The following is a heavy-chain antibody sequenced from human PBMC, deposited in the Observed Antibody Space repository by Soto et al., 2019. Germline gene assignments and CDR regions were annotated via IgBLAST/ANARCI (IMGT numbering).Heavy chain of an antibody. CDR1: GFTLSNYW. J-gene: IGHJ4*02. V-gene: IGHV3-7*03. CDR3: VRELGLAY. D-gene: IGHD7-27*01. Sequence: LRLSCAASGFTLSNYWMTWVRQAPGKGLEWVANINKDGSQKNYVDSVKGRFTIARDNGQNSLSLQINSLRVEDTAVYYCVRELGLAYWGQRALVTVSS. CDR2: INKDGSQK.